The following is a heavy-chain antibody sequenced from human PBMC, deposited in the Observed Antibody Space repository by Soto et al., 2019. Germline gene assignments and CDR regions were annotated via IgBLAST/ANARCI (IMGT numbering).Heavy chain of an antibody. D-gene: IGHD3-22*01. V-gene: IGHV4-59*08. Sequence: QVQLQESGPGLVKPSETLSLTCTVSGGSISSYYWSWIRQPPGKGLEWIGYIYYSGSTNYNPSLKSRVTISVATSKNQFSLKLSSVTAADTAVYYCASTIYYYDSSGLQQTYYFDYWGQGTLVTVSS. CDR3: ASTIYYYDSSGLQQTYYFDY. J-gene: IGHJ4*02. CDR1: GGSISSYY. CDR2: IYYSGST.